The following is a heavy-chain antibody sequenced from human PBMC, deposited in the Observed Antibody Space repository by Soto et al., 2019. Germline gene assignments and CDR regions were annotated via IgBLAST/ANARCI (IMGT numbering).Heavy chain of an antibody. Sequence: SGPTLVNPTQTLTLTCTFTGFSLSTSGAGVGWIRQPPAKALEWLAVVYWDDDKRYSPSLTSRLTITKDTSKNQVVPTMTNMDPVDTARYYCAYRLYGGWLTLRYYDYWGAGALVTVPS. CDR1: GFSLSTSGAG. V-gene: IGHV2-5*02. D-gene: IGHD1-26*01. J-gene: IGHJ4*02. CDR3: AYRLYGGWLTLRYYDY. CDR2: VYWDDDK.